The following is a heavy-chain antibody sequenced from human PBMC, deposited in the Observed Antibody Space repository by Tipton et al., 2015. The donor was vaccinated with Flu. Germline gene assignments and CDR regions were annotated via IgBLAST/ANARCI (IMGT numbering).Heavy chain of an antibody. D-gene: IGHD1-26*01. V-gene: IGHV4-39*07. CDR3: AREGRNSGGLDY. CDR1: GDSITSSSFY. Sequence: TLSLTCTVSGDSITSSSFYWGWIRQPPGKGLEWIGSVHYSGSTYQNPSLESRVTISVDTSKNQFSLKLSSVTAADTAVYFCAREGRNSGGLDYWGQGTLVTVSS. J-gene: IGHJ4*02. CDR2: VHYSGST.